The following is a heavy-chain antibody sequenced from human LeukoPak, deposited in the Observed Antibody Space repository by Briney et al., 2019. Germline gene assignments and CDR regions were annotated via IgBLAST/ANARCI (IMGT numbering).Heavy chain of an antibody. CDR3: ARGGYYGSGNDFRFDP. Sequence: SETLSLICTVSGDSMSNSFWSWIRQPAGKGLEWIGHVYSSGSTTYNPSLKSRVTMSIDRSKNQFSLKLSSLTAADTAIYYCARGGYYGSGNDFRFDPWGQGTLVTVSS. D-gene: IGHD3-10*01. V-gene: IGHV4-4*07. J-gene: IGHJ5*02. CDR2: VYSSGST. CDR1: GDSMSNSF.